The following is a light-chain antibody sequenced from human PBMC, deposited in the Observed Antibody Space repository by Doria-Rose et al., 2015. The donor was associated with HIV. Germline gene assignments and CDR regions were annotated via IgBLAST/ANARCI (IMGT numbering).Light chain of an antibody. CDR3: QQYNTYPYT. CDR1: QLLSNW. CDR2: KAS. Sequence: SQLLSNWLAWYPQKPGKAPNLLIYKASTLQNGVPSRFSGNESGTEFTLTISSLQPEDFVTYYCQQYNTYPYTFGQGTKLEIK. J-gene: IGKJ2*01. V-gene: IGKV1-5*03.